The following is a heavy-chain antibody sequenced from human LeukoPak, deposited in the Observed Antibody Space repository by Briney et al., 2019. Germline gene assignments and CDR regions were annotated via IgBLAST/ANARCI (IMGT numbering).Heavy chain of an antibody. V-gene: IGHV4-34*01. CDR1: GGSFSGYY. Sequence: SETLSLTCAVYGGSFSGYYWSWIRQPPGKGLEWIGEINHSGSTNYNPSLKSRVTISVDTSKNQFSLKLSSVTAADTAVYYCARVRRGCSSTSCYTLIDYWGQGTLVTVSS. CDR2: INHSGST. J-gene: IGHJ4*02. CDR3: ARVRRGCSSTSCYTLIDY. D-gene: IGHD2-2*02.